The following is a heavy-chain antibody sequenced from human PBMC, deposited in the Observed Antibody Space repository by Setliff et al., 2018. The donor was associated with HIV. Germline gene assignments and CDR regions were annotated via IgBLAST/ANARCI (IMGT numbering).Heavy chain of an antibody. CDR2: IYSSGSP. CDR3: ARGVSSWYPLFDY. CDR1: GASISNSNSY. D-gene: IGHD6-13*01. Sequence: PSETLSLTCTVYGASISNSNSYWGWIRQPPGKRLEWLGSIYSSGSPSYNPSLSSRLTISVDTSKNQFSLKLSSVTAADTAVYYCARGVSSWYPLFDYWGQGTLVTVSS. J-gene: IGHJ4*02. V-gene: IGHV4-39*07.